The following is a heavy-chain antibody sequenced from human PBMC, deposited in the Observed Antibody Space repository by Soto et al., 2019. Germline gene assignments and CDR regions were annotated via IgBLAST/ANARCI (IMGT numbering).Heavy chain of an antibody. J-gene: IGHJ6*03. CDR3: ASSSFIRYSDWRLPYYYYYMDV. Sequence: SETLSLTCTVSGGSISSYYWSWIRQPPGKGLEWIGYIYYSGSTNYNPSLKSRVTISVDTSKNQFSLKLSSVTAADTAVYYCASSSFIRYSDWRLPYYYYYMDVWGKGTTVTVSS. D-gene: IGHD3-9*01. V-gene: IGHV4-59*01. CDR2: IYYSGST. CDR1: GGSISSYY.